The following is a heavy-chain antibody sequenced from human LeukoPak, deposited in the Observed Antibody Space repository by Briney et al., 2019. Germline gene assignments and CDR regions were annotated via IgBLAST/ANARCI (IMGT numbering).Heavy chain of an antibody. Sequence: SETLSLTCTVSGGSISSGGYYWSWIRQHPGKGLEWIGYIYYSGSTYYNPSLKSRATISVDTSKNQFSLKLSSVTAADTAVYYCAVTYYYDSSGYYYWYYFDYWGQGTLVTVSS. J-gene: IGHJ4*02. CDR3: AVTYYYDSSGYYYWYYFDY. CDR2: IYYSGST. CDR1: GGSISSGGYY. D-gene: IGHD3-22*01. V-gene: IGHV4-31*03.